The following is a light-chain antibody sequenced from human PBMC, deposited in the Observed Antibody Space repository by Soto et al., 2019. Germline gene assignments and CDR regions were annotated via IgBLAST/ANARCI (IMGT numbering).Light chain of an antibody. J-gene: IGKJ1*01. CDR1: QSLLHSNGYTY. CDR3: MQDLQRGT. V-gene: IGKV2-28*01. CDR2: LGS. Sequence: DILMTHSPLSLPVTPGEPASISCRSSQSLLHSNGYTYLDWYLQKPGQSPQLLIYLGSNRASGVPDRLSGSGSGQDFTLKSRRVEAEDVGVYYGMQDLQRGTFDQWT.